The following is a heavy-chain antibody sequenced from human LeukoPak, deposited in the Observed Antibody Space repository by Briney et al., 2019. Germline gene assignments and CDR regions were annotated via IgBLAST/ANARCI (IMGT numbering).Heavy chain of an antibody. Sequence: LRLSCAASGFTFSSYAMSWVRQAPGKGLEWIGYIYYSGSTYYNPSLKSRVTISVDTSKNQFSLKLSSVTAADTAVYYCARSWNYYDSSGLFDIWGQGTMVTVSS. J-gene: IGHJ3*02. CDR1: GFTFSSYA. CDR3: ARSWNYYDSSGLFDI. CDR2: IYYSGST. D-gene: IGHD3-22*01. V-gene: IGHV4-31*02.